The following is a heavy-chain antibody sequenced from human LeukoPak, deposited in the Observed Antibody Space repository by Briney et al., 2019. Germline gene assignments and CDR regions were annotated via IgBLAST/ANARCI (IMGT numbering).Heavy chain of an antibody. CDR3: ARRGRDSSSSWAFDI. V-gene: IGHV4-34*01. J-gene: IGHJ3*02. Sequence: PSETLSLTCAVYGGSFSGYYWSWIRQPPGKGLEWIGEINHSGSTNYNPSLKSRVTISVDTSKNQFSLKLSSVTAADTAVYYCARRGRDSSSSWAFDIWGQGTMVTVSS. CDR1: GGSFSGYY. D-gene: IGHD6-6*01. CDR2: INHSGST.